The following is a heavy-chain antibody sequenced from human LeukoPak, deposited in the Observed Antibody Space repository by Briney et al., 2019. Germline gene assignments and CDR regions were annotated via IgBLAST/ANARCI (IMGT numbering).Heavy chain of an antibody. D-gene: IGHD4-23*01. J-gene: IGHJ6*02. CDR3: ARGLSRWSTPTSSYYYRMDV. CDR2: IIPISGSA. V-gene: IGHV1-69*13. Sequence: GASVKVSCKASGGTLGSYSISWVRQAPGQGLEWMGGIIPISGSANFAQKFQGRVTITADDSTNTAYMELSSLRSEDTAFYYCARGLSRWSTPTSSYYYRMDVWGQGTTVVVSS. CDR1: GGTLGSYS.